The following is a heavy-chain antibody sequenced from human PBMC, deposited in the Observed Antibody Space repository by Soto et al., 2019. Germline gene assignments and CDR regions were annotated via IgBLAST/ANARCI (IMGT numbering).Heavy chain of an antibody. CDR1: GYTFSRYG. CDR2: ISGFNGNT. CDR3: ARASAYSTPWSFDN. J-gene: IGHJ4*02. V-gene: IGHV1-18*01. Sequence: QVQLVQSGAEVKKPGASVRVSCKASGYTFSRYGISWVRQAPGQGLEWKGWISGFNGNTNESEKLQGRVTLTTDTAANTAHMELRGLRSDDTAVYYCARASAYSTPWSFDNWGQGTLVTFSA. D-gene: IGHD6-13*01.